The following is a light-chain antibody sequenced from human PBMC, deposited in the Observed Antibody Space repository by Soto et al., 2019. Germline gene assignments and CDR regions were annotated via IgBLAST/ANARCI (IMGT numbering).Light chain of an antibody. CDR1: GNDVGAYNF. J-gene: IGLJ1*01. V-gene: IGLV2-11*01. CDR2: DVS. Sequence: QSALTQPRSVSGSPGQSVTISCTGTGNDVGAYNFVSWYRQLPGKPPKLILYDVSGCPSGVPDRFSGSKSGNTASLTISGLQAEDEADYFCCSYAAAYTYLFGTGTKVTVL. CDR3: CSYAAAYTYL.